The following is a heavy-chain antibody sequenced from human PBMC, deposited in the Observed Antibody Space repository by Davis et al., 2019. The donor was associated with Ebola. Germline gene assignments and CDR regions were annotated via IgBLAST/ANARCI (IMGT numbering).Heavy chain of an antibody. CDR2: ISGSDTRT. J-gene: IGHJ4*02. V-gene: IGHV3-23*01. CDR1: GFSFRTYA. CDR3: GRPGRSTSPGY. Sequence: PGGSLRLSCVASGFSFRTYAMGWVRQAPGKGLEWVSAISGSDTRTHYAESVKGRFTISRDNSKNTRYLQMNSLRDDDTAVYYCGRPGRSTSPGYWGQGTLVTVSS. D-gene: IGHD6-6*01.